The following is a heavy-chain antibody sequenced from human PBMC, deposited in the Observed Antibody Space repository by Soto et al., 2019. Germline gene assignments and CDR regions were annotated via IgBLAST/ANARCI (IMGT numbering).Heavy chain of an antibody. CDR1: GYTFTGYY. Sequence: QVQLVQSGAEVKKPGASVKVSCKASGYTFTGYYMHWVRQAPGQGLEWMGWINPNSGGTNYAQKFQGRVTMTRNTSISTAYMELSSLRSEDTAVYYCARGTGTMYSYYYYGMDVWGQGTTVTVSS. CDR3: ARGTGTMYSYYYYGMDV. CDR2: INPNSGGT. D-gene: IGHD1-7*01. V-gene: IGHV1-2*02. J-gene: IGHJ6*02.